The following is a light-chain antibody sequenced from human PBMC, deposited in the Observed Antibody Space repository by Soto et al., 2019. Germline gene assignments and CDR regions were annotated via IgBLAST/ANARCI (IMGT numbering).Light chain of an antibody. CDR2: AAS. V-gene: IGKV1-39*01. CDR1: QNINSY. Sequence: DIQMTQSPSSLSASVGDQVTIACRASQNINSYLNWYQQKPGKAPSLLIYAASTVQSGVSSRFSGSGSATDFTLTISSLQPEDFATYYCQQSYTIPITFGHGTRLEMK. CDR3: QQSYTIPIT. J-gene: IGKJ5*01.